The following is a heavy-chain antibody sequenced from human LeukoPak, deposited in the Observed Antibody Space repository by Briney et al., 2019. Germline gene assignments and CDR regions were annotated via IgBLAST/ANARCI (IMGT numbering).Heavy chain of an antibody. Sequence: ASVKVSCKASGYTFTSYGISWVRQAPGQGVEWMGWISAYNGNTNYAQKLQGRVTMTTDTSTSTAYMELRSLRSDDTAVYYCARPFPYSSSWYYWFDPWGQGTLVTVSS. J-gene: IGHJ5*02. D-gene: IGHD6-13*01. CDR1: GYTFTSYG. CDR2: ISAYNGNT. V-gene: IGHV1-18*01. CDR3: ARPFPYSSSWYYWFDP.